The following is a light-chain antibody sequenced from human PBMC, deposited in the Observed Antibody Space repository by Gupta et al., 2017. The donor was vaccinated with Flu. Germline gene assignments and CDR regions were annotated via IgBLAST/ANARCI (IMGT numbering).Light chain of an antibody. V-gene: IGLV8-61*01. CDR1: SGSVSTYFY. Sequence: QPVVTQEPSFSVSPGGTVTLTCALHSGSVSTYFYPSWYQQAPGQPPRTLIYSTNIRSSGGPDRFSGSSGGNKAALTITGAQAEDECHYFCRLDRNKTIVFGGGTKLTVL. J-gene: IGLJ2*01. CDR3: RLDRNKTIV. CDR2: STN.